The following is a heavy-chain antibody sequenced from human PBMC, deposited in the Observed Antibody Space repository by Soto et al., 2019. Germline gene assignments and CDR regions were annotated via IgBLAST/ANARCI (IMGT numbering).Heavy chain of an antibody. Sequence: SETLSLTCTVSGGSINSGDYYWTWVRQPPGKGLEWIGNIFHSGSTYYTPSLQSRVTISLDTSKNHFSLKLSSVTPADTAVYYCARDRYYGSGTYYNFYSGMDVWGQGTTVTVS. CDR1: GGSINSGDYY. D-gene: IGHD3-10*01. CDR3: ARDRYYGSGTYYNFYSGMDV. CDR2: IFHSGST. V-gene: IGHV4-30-4*01. J-gene: IGHJ6*02.